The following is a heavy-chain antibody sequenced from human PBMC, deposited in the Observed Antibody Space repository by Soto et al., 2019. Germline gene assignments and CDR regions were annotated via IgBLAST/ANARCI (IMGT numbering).Heavy chain of an antibody. J-gene: IGHJ6*03. Sequence: EVQLLESGGGLVQPGGSLRLSCAASGFTFSSYAMSWVRQAPGKGLEWVSAISGSGGSTYYADSVKGRFTIPRDNSKNTLYLQMNSLRAEDTAVYYCAKGGVVPEIYYYYYYMDVWGKGTTVTVSS. CDR1: GFTFSSYA. CDR3: AKGGVVPEIYYYYYYMDV. V-gene: IGHV3-23*01. D-gene: IGHD2-2*01. CDR2: ISGSGGST.